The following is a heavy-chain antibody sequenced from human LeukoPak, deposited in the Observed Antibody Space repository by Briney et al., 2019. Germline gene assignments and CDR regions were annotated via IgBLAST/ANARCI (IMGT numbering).Heavy chain of an antibody. J-gene: IGHJ4*02. D-gene: IGHD2-15*01. CDR1: GFTFSNYW. CDR3: ARDTGVVAATHFDY. V-gene: IGHV3-7*01. CDR2: IKEDGSEK. Sequence: PGGSLRLSCAASGFTFSNYWMSWVRQAPGKGLEWVANIKEDGSEKYYVESVQGRFTISRDNTKKSLYLQMNSLRAEDTAVYHCARDTGVVAATHFDYWGQGTLVTVSS.